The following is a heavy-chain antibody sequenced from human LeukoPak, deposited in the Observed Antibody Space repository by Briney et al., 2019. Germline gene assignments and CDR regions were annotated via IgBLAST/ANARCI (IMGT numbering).Heavy chain of an antibody. CDR1: GFTFSSFE. D-gene: IGHD3-9*01. CDR3: ARVAYDILTGQNGYCFDD. Sequence: GGSLRLSCAASGFTFSSFEMNWVRQAPGKGLEWVSYISSSSSPIYYADSVKGRFTISRDNANKSLYLQMNSLRDEDTALYYCARVAYDILTGQNGYCFDDWGQGTLVTVSS. CDR2: ISSSSSPI. V-gene: IGHV3-48*02. J-gene: IGHJ4*02.